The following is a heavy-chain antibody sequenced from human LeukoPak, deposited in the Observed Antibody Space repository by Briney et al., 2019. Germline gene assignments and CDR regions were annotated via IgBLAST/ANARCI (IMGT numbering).Heavy chain of an antibody. CDR3: ARGPQRSGSYDDY. CDR1: GFTFSSYS. CDR2: ISSSSSYI. V-gene: IGHV3-21*01. Sequence: GGSLRLSCAASGFTFSSYSMNWVRQAPGKGLEWVSSISSSSSYIYYADSVKGRFTISRDNAKNSLNLQMNSLRAEDTAVYYCARGPQRSGSYDDYWGQGTLVTVSS. D-gene: IGHD1-26*01. J-gene: IGHJ4*02.